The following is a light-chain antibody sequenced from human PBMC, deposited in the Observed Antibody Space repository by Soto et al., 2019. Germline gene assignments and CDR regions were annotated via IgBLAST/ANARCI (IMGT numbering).Light chain of an antibody. CDR1: SSNIGSNH. J-gene: IGLJ3*02. V-gene: IGLV1-47*01. CDR2: RND. Sequence: QPVLTQPPSASGTPGQRVTISCSGSSSNIGSNHVYWYRQLPGTAPQLLFYRNDQRPSGVPDRFSGSKSGTSASLAISGLRSEDEADYYCAAWDDSLSGLVFGGGTKVTVL. CDR3: AAWDDSLSGLV.